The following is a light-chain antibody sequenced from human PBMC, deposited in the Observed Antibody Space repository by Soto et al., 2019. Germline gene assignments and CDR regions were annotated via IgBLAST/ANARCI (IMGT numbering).Light chain of an antibody. CDR2: DVS. V-gene: IGLV2-14*01. CDR1: SSDIGGYNY. J-gene: IGLJ2*01. CDR3: SSYTSSRTVV. Sequence: QSVLTQPASVSGSPGQSITISCTGTSSDIGGYNYVSWYQQHPGKAPKLMIYDVSSRPSGVSNRFSGSKSGNTASLTISGLQAEDEADYYGSSYTSSRTVVFGGGTKLTVL.